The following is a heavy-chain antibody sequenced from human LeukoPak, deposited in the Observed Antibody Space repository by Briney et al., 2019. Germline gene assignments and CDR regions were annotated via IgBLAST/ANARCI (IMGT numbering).Heavy chain of an antibody. CDR2: IKQGGSEK. J-gene: IGHJ4*02. Sequence: GGSLRLSCAASGFTFSNYWMIWVRQAPGKGLEWVANIKQGGSEKYYVDSVKGRFTISRDNAKNSLYLQMNSLRAEDTAVYYCTRDRGYNYGHDYWGQGTLVTVSS. CDR1: GFTFSNYW. D-gene: IGHD5-18*01. V-gene: IGHV3-7*01. CDR3: TRDRGYNYGHDY.